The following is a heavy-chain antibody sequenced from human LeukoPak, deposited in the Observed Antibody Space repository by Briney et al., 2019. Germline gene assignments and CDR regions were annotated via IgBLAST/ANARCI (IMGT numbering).Heavy chain of an antibody. J-gene: IGHJ4*02. V-gene: IGHV3-48*03. CDR3: ARPDYYRGAESYGGDY. D-gene: IGHD3-10*01. CDR1: GFTFSSYE. Sequence: GGSLRLSCAASGFTFSSYEMNWVRQAPGKGLEWVSYISSSGSTIYYADSVKGRFTISRDNAKNSLYLQMNSLRADDTAVYYCARPDYYRGAESYGGDYWGQGTLVTVSP. CDR2: ISSSGSTI.